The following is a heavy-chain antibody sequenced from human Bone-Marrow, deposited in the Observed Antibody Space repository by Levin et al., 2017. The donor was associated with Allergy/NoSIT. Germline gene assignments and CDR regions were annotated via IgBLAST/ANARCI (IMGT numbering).Heavy chain of an antibody. D-gene: IGHD3-3*01. CDR1: GGSFSGYY. CDR2: INHSGST. V-gene: IGHV4-34*01. Sequence: SQTLSLTCAVYGGSFSGYYWSWIRQPPGKGLEWIGEINHSGSTNYNPSLKSRVTISVDTSKNQFSLKLSSVTAADTAVYYCARVAREWSGAAQANYYYYGMDVWGQGTTVTVSS. CDR3: ARVAREWSGAAQANYYYYGMDV. J-gene: IGHJ6*02.